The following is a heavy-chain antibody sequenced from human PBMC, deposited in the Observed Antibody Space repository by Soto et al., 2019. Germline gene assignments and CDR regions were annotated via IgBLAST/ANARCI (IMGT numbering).Heavy chain of an antibody. CDR3: ARAIVVMSAIDWFDP. CDR2: IFNSGTGNT. CDR1: GGSITSGDYH. J-gene: IGHJ5*02. D-gene: IGHD2-21*01. V-gene: IGHV4-30-4*08. Sequence: SETLSLTCTVSGGSITSGDYHWGWIRQPPGKGLEWIGYIFNSGTGNTYYNPSLKSRVTISIDTSKNQFSLRLSSVTATDTAVYYCARAIVVMSAIDWFDPWGQGALVTVSS.